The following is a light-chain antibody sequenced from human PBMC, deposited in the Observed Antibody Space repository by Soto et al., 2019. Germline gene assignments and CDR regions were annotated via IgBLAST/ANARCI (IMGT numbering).Light chain of an antibody. J-gene: IGLJ3*02. V-gene: IGLV2-11*01. Sequence: QSVLTQPRSVSGSPGQSVTISCTGTSSDVGTYNSVSWYQQHPGKVPKLVIYDVTKRPSGVPDRFSGSKSDNTASLTISGLQAEDEADYYCSSFTVTYTRVFGGGTKLTVL. CDR1: SSDVGTYNS. CDR3: SSFTVTYTRV. CDR2: DVT.